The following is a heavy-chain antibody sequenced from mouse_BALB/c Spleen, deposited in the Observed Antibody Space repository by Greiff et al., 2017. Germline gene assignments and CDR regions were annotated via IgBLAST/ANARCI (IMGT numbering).Heavy chain of an antibody. D-gene: IGHD2-10*02. V-gene: IGHV5-6*01. Sequence: EVKVVESGGDLVKPGGSLKLSCAASGFTFSSYGMSWVRQTPDKRLEWVATISSGGSYTYYPDSVKGRFTISRDNAKNTLYLQMSSLKSEDTAMYYCARGRFPYGNFAYWGQGTLVTVSA. J-gene: IGHJ3*01. CDR1: GFTFSSYG. CDR2: ISSGGSYT. CDR3: ARGRFPYGNFAY.